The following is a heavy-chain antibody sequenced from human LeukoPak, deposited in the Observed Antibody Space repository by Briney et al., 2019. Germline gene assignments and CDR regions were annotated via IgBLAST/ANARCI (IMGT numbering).Heavy chain of an antibody. Sequence: ASVKVSCKVSGYTLTELSMHWVRQAPGKGLEWMGGFDPEDGETIYAQKFQGRVTMTEDTSTDTAYMELSSLRSEDTAVYYCATGDTMIVVANDAFDIWGQGTVVTVSS. D-gene: IGHD3-22*01. J-gene: IGHJ3*02. V-gene: IGHV1-24*01. CDR3: ATGDTMIVVANDAFDI. CDR1: GYTLTELS. CDR2: FDPEDGET.